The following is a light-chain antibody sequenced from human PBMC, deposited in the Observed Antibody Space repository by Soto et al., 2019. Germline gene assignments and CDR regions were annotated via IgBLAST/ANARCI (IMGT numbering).Light chain of an antibody. CDR1: SSNSGAGYD. CDR3: QAYDSSHSASV. Sequence: QSVLTQPPSVSGAPGQRVTISCTGSSSNSGAGYDVHCYQQLPGTAPKLLIYDINNWPSWVTARFSGSQSGTSASLAIARLQVEDEADSYCQAYDSSHSASVFGTLIKVT. J-gene: IGLJ1*01. V-gene: IGLV1-40*01. CDR2: DIN.